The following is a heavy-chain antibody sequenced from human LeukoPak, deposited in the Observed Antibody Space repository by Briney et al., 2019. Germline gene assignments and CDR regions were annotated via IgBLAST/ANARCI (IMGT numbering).Heavy chain of an antibody. CDR2: ISSSSRYI. V-gene: IGHV3-21*01. D-gene: IGHD3-10*01. Sequence: PGGSLRLSCAASGFTFSSYSMNWVRQAPGKGLEWVSSISSSSRYIYYADSVKGRFTISRDNAKNSLYLQMNSLRAEDTAVYYCAREVRGEGKPPNVDYFDYWGQGTLVTVSS. CDR3: AREVRGEGKPPNVDYFDY. CDR1: GFTFSSYS. J-gene: IGHJ4*02.